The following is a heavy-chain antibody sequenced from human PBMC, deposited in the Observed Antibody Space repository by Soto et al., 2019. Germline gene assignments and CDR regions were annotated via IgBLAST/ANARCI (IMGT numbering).Heavy chain of an antibody. D-gene: IGHD3-10*01. CDR1: GGSISSSSYY. Sequence: QLQLQESGPGLVKPSETLSLTCTVSGGSISSSSYYWGWIRQPPGKGLEWIGSGSTYYNPSLKSRGTISVDTSKNQFSLKLSSVTAADTAVYYCARHDGGSGEWGFDYWGQGTLVTVSS. CDR3: ARHDGGSGEWGFDY. V-gene: IGHV4-39*01. CDR2: GST. J-gene: IGHJ4*02.